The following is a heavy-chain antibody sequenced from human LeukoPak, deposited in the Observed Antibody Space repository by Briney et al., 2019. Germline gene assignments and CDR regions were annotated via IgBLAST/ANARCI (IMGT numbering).Heavy chain of an antibody. V-gene: IGHV3-15*01. CDR2: IKSKTDGGTT. J-gene: IGHJ4*02. CDR1: GFTFSNAW. CDR3: TTDLYGSGSYKVDY. Sequence: GESLRLSCAASGFTFSNAWMSWVRQAPGKGLEWVGRIKSKTDGGTTDYAAPVKGRFTISRDDSKNTLYLQMNSLKTEDTAVYYCTTDLYGSGSYKVDYWGQGTLVTVSS. D-gene: IGHD3-10*01.